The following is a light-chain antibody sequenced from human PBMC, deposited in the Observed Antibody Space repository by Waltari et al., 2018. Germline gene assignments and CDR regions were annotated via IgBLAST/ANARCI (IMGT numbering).Light chain of an antibody. CDR1: QSVIRSY. V-gene: IGKV3-20*01. Sequence: EIVLTLSPGTLSLSPGETAILSCRASQSVIRSYLAWYQQKPGQAPRLLIFGASSRATGIPDRFSGSGSGTDFSLTISRLEPEDFAMYYCQHYSNSPWTFGQGTKVEIK. J-gene: IGKJ1*01. CDR3: QHYSNSPWT. CDR2: GAS.